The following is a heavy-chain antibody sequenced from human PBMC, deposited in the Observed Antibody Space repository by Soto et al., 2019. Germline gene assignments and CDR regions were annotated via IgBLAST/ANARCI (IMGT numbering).Heavy chain of an antibody. Sequence: PGGSLRLSCAASGFTFSSYAMSLVRQAPGKGLEWVSAISGSGGSTYYADSVKGRFTISRDNSKNTLYLQMNSLRAEDTAVYYCAKCSTPILAAHAFDIWGQGTMVTVSS. J-gene: IGHJ3*02. V-gene: IGHV3-23*01. CDR1: GFTFSSYA. CDR2: ISGSGGST. CDR3: AKCSTPILAAHAFDI. D-gene: IGHD3-3*02.